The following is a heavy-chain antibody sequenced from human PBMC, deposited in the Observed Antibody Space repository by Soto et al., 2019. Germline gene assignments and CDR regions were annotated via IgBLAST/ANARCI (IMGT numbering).Heavy chain of an antibody. Sequence: PSETLSLTCTVSGDSINNYYWSWIRQPPGERLEWIGYIYYTGSTTYNPSLESQVTMSVDTSKNQFSLKLSSVNAADTAVYYCARYRRTEAEGFTLDYWGRGTLVTVSS. CDR3: ARYRRTEAEGFTLDY. D-gene: IGHD6-13*01. CDR2: IYYTGST. V-gene: IGHV4-59*01. CDR1: GDSINNYY. J-gene: IGHJ4*02.